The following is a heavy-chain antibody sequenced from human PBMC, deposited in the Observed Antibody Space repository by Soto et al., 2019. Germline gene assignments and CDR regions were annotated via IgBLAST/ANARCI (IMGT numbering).Heavy chain of an antibody. D-gene: IGHD2-15*01. CDR3: AGGSVVVPAQAHFDS. J-gene: IGHJ4*02. CDR1: GGSISSYH. CDR2: IYYTGST. Sequence: QVQLQESGPGLVKPSETLSLNCSVSGGSISSYHWIWIRQPPGKGLEWIGNIYYTGSTWYKPSLKSRVSISPDTSKKHFSLTLSSVAAADTAVYYCAGGSVVVPAQAHFDSWGQGTLVTVSS. V-gene: IGHV4-59*01.